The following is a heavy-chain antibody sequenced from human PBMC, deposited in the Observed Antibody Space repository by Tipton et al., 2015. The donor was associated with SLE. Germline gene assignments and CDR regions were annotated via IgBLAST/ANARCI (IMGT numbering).Heavy chain of an antibody. CDR2: IYHSGST. V-gene: IGHV4-38-2*01. D-gene: IGHD3-10*01. Sequence: TLSLTCAVSGYSISSGYYWGWIRQPPGKGLEWIGSIYHSGSTYYNPSLKSRVTISVDTSKNQFSLKLSSVTAADTAVYYCARTTRGGFDPWGQGTLVTVSS. CDR3: ARTTRGGFDP. CDR1: GYSISSGYY. J-gene: IGHJ5*02.